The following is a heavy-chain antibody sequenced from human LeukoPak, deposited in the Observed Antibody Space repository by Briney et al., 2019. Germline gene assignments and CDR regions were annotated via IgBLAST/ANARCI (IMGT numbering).Heavy chain of an antibody. J-gene: IGHJ4*02. V-gene: IGHV3-23*01. Sequence: GGSLRLSCAASGFTFSSYGMGWVRQAPGKGLEWVSAISGSGGSTYYADSVKGRFTISRDNAKNSLYLQMNSLRAEDTAVYYCARVSSAGGYWGQGTLVTVSS. CDR3: ARVSSAGGY. CDR1: GFTFSSYG. CDR2: ISGSGGST. D-gene: IGHD3-22*01.